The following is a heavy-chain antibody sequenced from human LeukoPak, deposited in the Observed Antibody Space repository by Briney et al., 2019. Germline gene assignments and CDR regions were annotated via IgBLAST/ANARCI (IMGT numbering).Heavy chain of an antibody. V-gene: IGHV3-30-3*02. CDR3: AKHRENYGDSCLDDY. CDR1: GFTFSSYA. D-gene: IGHD4-17*01. Sequence: PGRSLRLSCAASGFTFSSYAMHWVRQAPGKGLEWVAVISYDGSNKYYADSVKGRFTISRDNSKNTLHLQMNSLRAEDTAVYYCAKHRENYGDSCLDDYWGQGTLVTVSS. CDR2: ISYDGSNK. J-gene: IGHJ4*02.